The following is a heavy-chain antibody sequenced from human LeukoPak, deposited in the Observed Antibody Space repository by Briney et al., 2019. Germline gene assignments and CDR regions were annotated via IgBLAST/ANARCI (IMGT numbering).Heavy chain of an antibody. D-gene: IGHD1-1*01. V-gene: IGHV1-8*01. Sequence: GASVKVSCKASGYTYTSYDFNWVRQATGQRPEWMGWMSPNSGDTGYAQKFQDRVTMTRNTSISTAYMELSSLRSDDTAVYYCARDWNVGLRASVVNWFDPWGQGILVTVSS. CDR2: MSPNSGDT. CDR1: GYTYTSYD. J-gene: IGHJ5*02. CDR3: ARDWNVGLRASVVNWFDP.